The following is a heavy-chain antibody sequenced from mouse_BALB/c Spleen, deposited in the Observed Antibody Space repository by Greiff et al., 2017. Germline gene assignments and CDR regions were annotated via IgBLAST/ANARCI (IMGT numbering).Heavy chain of an antibody. J-gene: IGHJ4*01. D-gene: IGHD2-14*01. CDR1: GFSLTGYG. CDR3: ARKRGYGYAMDY. Sequence: VKLMESGPGLVAPSQSLSITCTVSGFSLTGYGVNWVRQSPGKGLEWLGVIWSGGSTDYNAAFISRLSISKDNSKSQVFFKMNSLQANDTAIYYCARKRGYGYAMDYWGQGTSVTVSS. CDR2: IWSGGST. V-gene: IGHV2-2*02.